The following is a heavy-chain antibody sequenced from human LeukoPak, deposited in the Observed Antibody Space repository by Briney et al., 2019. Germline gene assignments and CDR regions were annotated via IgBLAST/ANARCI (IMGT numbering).Heavy chain of an antibody. J-gene: IGHJ6*02. V-gene: IGHV1-46*01. CDR1: GYIFTTYY. CDR2: INPSDGST. CDR3: ARDQGVAGFMDV. D-gene: IGHD6-19*01. Sequence: ASVKVSCRASGYIFTTYYMHWVRQAPGQGLEWMGVINPSDGSTNYAQRFQGRVTFTSDTSATVVYMDLSSLRSEDTAEYYCARDQGVAGFMDVWGQGTTVTVSS.